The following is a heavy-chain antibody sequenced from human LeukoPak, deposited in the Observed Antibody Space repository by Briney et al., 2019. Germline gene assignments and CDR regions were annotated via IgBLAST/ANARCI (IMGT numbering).Heavy chain of an antibody. D-gene: IGHD4-23*01. J-gene: IGHJ6*02. CDR2: IYTSGST. V-gene: IGHV4-4*07. Sequence: SETLSLTCTVSGGSISSYYWSWIRQPAGKGLEWIGRIYTSGSTNYNPSLKSRVTISVDTSKNQFSLKLSSVTAADTAVYYCARDGGGNSLRDYYYGMDVWGQGTTVTVSS. CDR3: ARDGGGNSLRDYYYGMDV. CDR1: GGSISSYY.